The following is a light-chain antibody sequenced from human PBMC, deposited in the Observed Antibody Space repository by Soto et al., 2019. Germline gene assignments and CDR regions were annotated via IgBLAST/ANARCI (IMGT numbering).Light chain of an antibody. V-gene: IGLV1-51*01. CDR1: SSNIGNNY. J-gene: IGLJ3*02. CDR3: GTWDSSLSAPV. CDR2: DSN. Sequence: QSVLTQPPSVSAAPGQKVTISCSGSSSNIGNNYVSWYQQLPGTAPKLLIYDSNKRPSGIPDRFSGSKSGTSATLGIAGLQNGDEADYYCGTWDSSLSAPVFGGGTKLTVL.